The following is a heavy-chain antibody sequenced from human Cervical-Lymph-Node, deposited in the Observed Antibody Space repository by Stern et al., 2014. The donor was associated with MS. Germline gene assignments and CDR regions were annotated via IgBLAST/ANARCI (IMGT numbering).Heavy chain of an antibody. V-gene: IGHV1-3*01. J-gene: IGHJ4*02. D-gene: IGHD4-17*01. Sequence: QVQLVQSGAEVQKPGASVKVSCTASGYTFTSYVLHWVRQAPGQSLEWMGWINAGNGNAKYAHKFQGRVTFSRDTSASTAYMEMSSLRSEDTAVFYCARDYGDFDWTTVSRFDYWGQGTQVTVSS. CDR3: ARDYGDFDWTTVSRFDY. CDR1: GYTFTSYV. CDR2: INAGNGNA.